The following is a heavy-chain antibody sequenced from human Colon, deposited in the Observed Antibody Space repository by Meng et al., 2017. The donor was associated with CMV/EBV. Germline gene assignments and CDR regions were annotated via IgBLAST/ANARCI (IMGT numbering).Heavy chain of an antibody. CDR3: ARGGYCSSNSCYSAWFDP. CDR1: GGSFSGYY. J-gene: IGHJ5*02. V-gene: IGHV4-34*01. CDR2: INPSGRT. D-gene: IGHD2-2*01. Sequence: SETLSLTCAAYGGSFSGYYWSWIRQSPGKGLEWIGEINPSGRTNYNSSLKSRVTISVDTSKKQFSLKLTSVTAADTAVYYCARGGYCSSNSCYSAWFDPWGQGTLVTVSS.